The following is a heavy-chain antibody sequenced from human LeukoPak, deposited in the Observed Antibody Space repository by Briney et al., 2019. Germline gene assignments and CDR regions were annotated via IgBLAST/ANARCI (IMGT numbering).Heavy chain of an antibody. CDR2: INPSGGGT. D-gene: IGHD6-19*01. CDR1: GYTFTTYY. J-gene: IGHJ4*02. V-gene: IGHV1-46*01. Sequence: ASVKVSFKASGYTFTTYYMHWVRQAPGQGLEWMGIINPSGGGTSYAQKFQGRVTMTRDTSTSTVYMELSSLRSDDTAVYYCASATAVAGPYYFDYWGQGTLVTVSS. CDR3: ASATAVAGPYYFDY.